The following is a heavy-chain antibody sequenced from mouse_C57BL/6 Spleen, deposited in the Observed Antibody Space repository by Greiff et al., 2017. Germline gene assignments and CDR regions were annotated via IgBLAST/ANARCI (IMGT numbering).Heavy chain of an antibody. CDR1: GYTFTSYW. Sequence: VQLQQPGAELVKPGASVKVSCKASGYTFTSYWMHWVKQRPGQGLEWIGRIHPSDSDTNYNQKFKGKATLTVDKSSSTAYMQLSSLTSEDSAVYYCASYYGSSYDYYYAMDYWGQGTSVTVSS. V-gene: IGHV1-74*01. CDR3: ASYYGSSYDYYYAMDY. CDR2: IHPSDSDT. J-gene: IGHJ4*01. D-gene: IGHD1-1*01.